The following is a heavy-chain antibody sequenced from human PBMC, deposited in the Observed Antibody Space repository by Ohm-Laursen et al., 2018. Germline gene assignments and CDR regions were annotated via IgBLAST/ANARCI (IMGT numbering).Heavy chain of an antibody. CDR1: GGSISSYY. V-gene: IGHV4-59*01. CDR2: IYYSGST. CDR3: ARLGSSWYESAWG. Sequence: GTLSLTCTVSGGSISSYYWSWIRQPPGKGLEWIGYIYYSGSTNYNPSLKSRVTISVDTSKNQFSLKLSSVTAADTAVYYCARLGSSWYESAWGWGQGTLVTVSS. J-gene: IGHJ4*02. D-gene: IGHD6-13*01.